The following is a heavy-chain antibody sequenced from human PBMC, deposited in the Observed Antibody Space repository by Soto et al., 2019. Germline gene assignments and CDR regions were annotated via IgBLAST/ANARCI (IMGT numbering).Heavy chain of an antibody. J-gene: IGHJ6*02. CDR3: ARTTEYYYYGMDV. CDR2: IYYSGST. V-gene: IGHV4-59*01. Sequence: SETLSLTCTVSGGSISSYYWSWIRQPPGKGLEWIGYIYYSGSTNYNPSLKSRVTISVDTSKNQFSLKLSSVTAADTAVYYCARTTEYYYYGMDVWGQGTTVAVSS. D-gene: IGHD4-4*01. CDR1: GGSISSYY.